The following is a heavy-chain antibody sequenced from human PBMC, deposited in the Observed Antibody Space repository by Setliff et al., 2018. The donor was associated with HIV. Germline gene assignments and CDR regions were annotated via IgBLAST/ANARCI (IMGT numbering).Heavy chain of an antibody. D-gene: IGHD2-8*01. CDR2: IYYSGRT. CDR3: AGEIAPAARLPNVGGPPPPGYYHYMDV. V-gene: IGHV4-39*07. Sequence: SETLSLTCIVSRGSISSTSHYWGWVRQAPGRRLEWIGSIYYSGRTYYNPSLKSRVTMSVDTSTNQFSLDLTSVTAADTAVYFCAGEIAPAARLPNVGGPPPPGYYHYMDVWGKGTTVTVSS. CDR1: RGSISSTSHY. J-gene: IGHJ6*03.